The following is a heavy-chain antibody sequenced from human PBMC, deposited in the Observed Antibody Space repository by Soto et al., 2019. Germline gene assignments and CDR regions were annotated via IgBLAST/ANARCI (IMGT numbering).Heavy chain of an antibody. J-gene: IGHJ1*01. CDR1: GFTVSSNY. Sequence: EVQLVESGGGLIQPGGSLRLSCAASGFTVSSNYMSWVRQAPGKGLEWVSVIYSGGSTYYADYGKGRFTISRDNSKNTLYLQMNSLRAEDTAVYYCARDRVESGYPEYFQHWGQGTLFTVSS. CDR3: ARDRVESGYPEYFQH. V-gene: IGHV3-53*01. CDR2: IYSGGST. D-gene: IGHD3-22*01.